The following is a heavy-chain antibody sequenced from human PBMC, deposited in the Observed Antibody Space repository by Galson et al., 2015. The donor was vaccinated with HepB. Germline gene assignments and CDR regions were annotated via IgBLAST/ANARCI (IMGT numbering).Heavy chain of an antibody. J-gene: IGHJ4*02. V-gene: IGHV3-30*04. CDR1: GFTFSSYA. CDR2: ISYDGRSE. D-gene: IGHD5-12*01. CDR3: ARSSKVATLFDY. Sequence: SLRLSCAASGFTFSSYAMHWVRQAPGKGLEWLAVISYDGRSEYFEDSVKGRFTISRDNSNNTLYLQMNSLRAEDTAVYYCARSSKVATLFDYWGQGTLVTVSS.